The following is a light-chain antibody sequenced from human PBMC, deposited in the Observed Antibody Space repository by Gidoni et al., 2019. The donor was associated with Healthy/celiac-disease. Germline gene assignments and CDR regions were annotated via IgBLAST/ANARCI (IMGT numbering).Light chain of an antibody. CDR1: QSVSSY. CDR3: QQHSNWPPLT. CDR2: GAS. V-gene: IGKV3-11*01. Sequence: EIVLTQSPATLSLSPGERATLSCRASQSVSSYLAWYQQTPGQAPRLLIYGASNRATGVPARFSGGGSGTDFTLTISSLEPEDFAVYYCQQHSNWPPLTFGRGTKVEIK. J-gene: IGKJ4*01.